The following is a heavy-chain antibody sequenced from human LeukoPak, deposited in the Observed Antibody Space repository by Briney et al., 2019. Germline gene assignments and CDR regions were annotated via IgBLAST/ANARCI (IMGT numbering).Heavy chain of an antibody. CDR2: INCNSGDT. V-gene: IGHV1-2*06. D-gene: IGHD3-22*01. CDR3: GRTWIEVWTPDFDY. J-gene: IGHJ4*02. CDR1: GYTFSTYN. Sequence: ASVMVSCKASGYTFSTYNIHWVRQAPGHGLEWMGRINCNSGDTKYAQKFQGRVTMTRDTSMSTVYMELSGLRSDDTAVFFCGRTWIEVWTPDFDYWGQGTLVTVSS.